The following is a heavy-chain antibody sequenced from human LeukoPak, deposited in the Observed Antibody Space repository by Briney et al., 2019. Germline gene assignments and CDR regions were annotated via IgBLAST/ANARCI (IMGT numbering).Heavy chain of an antibody. Sequence: GASVKVCCKASGYTFTSYGISWVRQAPGQGLEWMGWISAYNGNTNYAQKLQGRVTMTTDTSTSTAYMELRSLRSDDTAVYYCAGIWFGIGFDPWGQGTLVTVSS. V-gene: IGHV1-18*01. CDR3: AGIWFGIGFDP. CDR1: GYTFTSYG. CDR2: ISAYNGNT. J-gene: IGHJ5*02. D-gene: IGHD3-10*01.